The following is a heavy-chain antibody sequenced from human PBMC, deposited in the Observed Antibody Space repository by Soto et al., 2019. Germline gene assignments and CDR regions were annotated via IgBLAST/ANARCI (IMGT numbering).Heavy chain of an antibody. CDR2: IKQDGSEK. D-gene: IGHD3-10*01. J-gene: IGHJ4*02. CDR1: GFTFSSYW. V-gene: IGHV3-7*05. Sequence: PGGSLRLSCAASGFTFSSYWMSWVRQAPGKGLEWVANIKQDGSEKYYVDSVKGRFTISRDNAKNSLYLQMNSLRAEDTAVYYCARAGVGSGLLSRAMDYWGQGALVTVSS. CDR3: ARAGVGSGLLSRAMDY.